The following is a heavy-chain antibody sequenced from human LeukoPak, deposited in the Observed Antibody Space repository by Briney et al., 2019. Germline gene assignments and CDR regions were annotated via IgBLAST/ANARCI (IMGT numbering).Heavy chain of an antibody. J-gene: IGHJ6*02. V-gene: IGHV3-48*04. CDR3: ARDNDPLNWNSDYGMDV. CDR1: GFTFSSYW. Sequence: PGGSLRLSCAASGFTFSSYWMNWARQAPGKGLEWVSYISSSGSTIYYADSVKGRFTISRDNAKNSLYLQMNSLRAEDTAVYYCARDNDPLNWNSDYGMDVWGQGTTVTVSS. D-gene: IGHD1-7*01. CDR2: ISSSGSTI.